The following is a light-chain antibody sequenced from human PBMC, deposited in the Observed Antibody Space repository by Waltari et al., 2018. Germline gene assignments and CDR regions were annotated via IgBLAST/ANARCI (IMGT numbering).Light chain of an antibody. CDR3: QSYDKSLSGFYV. Sequence: QSVLTRPTSVSGAPGQTVTIACTGNSSNIGSGYDVHWSQPLPGTAPSLLIFVHTNRPSGVPDRFSGSKSGTSASLAITGLQAEDEADYYCQSYDKSLSGFYVFGSGTRVTVL. V-gene: IGLV1-40*01. J-gene: IGLJ1*01. CDR2: VHT. CDR1: SSNIGSGYD.